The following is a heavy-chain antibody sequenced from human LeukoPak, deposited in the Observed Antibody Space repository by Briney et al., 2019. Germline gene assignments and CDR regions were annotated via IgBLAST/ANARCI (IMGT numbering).Heavy chain of an antibody. D-gene: IGHD3-9*01. Sequence: GGSLRLSCAASGFTFSNFWMHWVRQAPGKGLEWVSATSGSGGSTYYADSVKGRFTISRDNSKNTLYLQMNSLRAEDTAVYYCAKGTIIQDDYWGQGTLVTISS. CDR1: GFTFSNFW. J-gene: IGHJ4*02. CDR2: TSGSGGST. CDR3: AKGTIIQDDY. V-gene: IGHV3-23*01.